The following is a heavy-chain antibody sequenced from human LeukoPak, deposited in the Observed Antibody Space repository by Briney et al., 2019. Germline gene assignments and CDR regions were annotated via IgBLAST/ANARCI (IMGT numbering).Heavy chain of an antibody. CDR2: RKQDGSEK. V-gene: IGHV3-7*03. J-gene: IGHJ4*02. CDR1: GFTFRVYW. D-gene: IGHD6-6*01. CDR3: ARERGYSTSPRRYYFDY. Sequence: GGSLRLSCAASGFTFRVYWMSWVRQAPGKGLEWVANRKQDGSEKYDVDSLKGRFTISRDNAKNSLYLQVNSLRAEDTAVYYCARERGYSTSPRRYYFDYWGQGTLGTVSS.